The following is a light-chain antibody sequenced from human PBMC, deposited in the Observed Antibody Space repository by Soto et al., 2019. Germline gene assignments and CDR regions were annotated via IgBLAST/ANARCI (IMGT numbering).Light chain of an antibody. V-gene: IGKV3-11*01. CDR3: QQRFNWQVT. CDR2: DAS. J-gene: IGKJ5*01. CDR1: QSINNY. Sequence: EIVLTQSPVTLSLSPGERATLSCRASQSINNYLAWYQQKPGQAPRLLIYDASNRATGIPARFSGSGSGPDFTLSISSLAPEDFAVYYCQQRFNWQVTFGQGTRLDIK.